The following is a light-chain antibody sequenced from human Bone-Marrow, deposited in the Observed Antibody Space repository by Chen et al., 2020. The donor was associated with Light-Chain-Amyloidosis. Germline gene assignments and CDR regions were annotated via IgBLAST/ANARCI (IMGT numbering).Light chain of an antibody. CDR2: GAY. Sequence: DIRLTQSPSSLSASVGDRVTITCRASQNIGTYLNWYQQKSGRAPKLLFSGAYNRQSGVPTRFGGTGSGTDFTLIITSLQPEDFATYYCQQSRTFRTFGQGTKVEVK. V-gene: IGKV1-39*01. J-gene: IGKJ1*01. CDR1: QNIGTY. CDR3: QQSRTFRT.